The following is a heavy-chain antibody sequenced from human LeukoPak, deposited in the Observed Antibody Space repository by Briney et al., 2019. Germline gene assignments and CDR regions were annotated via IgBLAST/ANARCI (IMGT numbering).Heavy chain of an antibody. CDR2: INHSGST. V-gene: IGHV4-34*01. CDR3: ARGRYYHFDY. CDR1: GGSFSGYY. J-gene: IGHJ4*02. Sequence: PSETLSLTCAVYGGSFSGYYWSWIRQPPGKGLEWIGEINHSGSTNYNPSLKSRVTISVDTSKNQFSLKLSSVTAADTAMYYCARGRYYHFDYWGQGTLVTVSS. D-gene: IGHD3-22*01.